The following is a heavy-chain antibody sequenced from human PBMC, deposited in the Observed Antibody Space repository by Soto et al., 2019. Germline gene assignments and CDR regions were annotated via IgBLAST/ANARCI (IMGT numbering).Heavy chain of an antibody. CDR3: ARDGTDSSGHYYYCYGMDV. CDR1: GYTFISYG. CDR2: ISVYNGNT. J-gene: IGHJ6*02. Sequence: ASVKVSCKASGYTFISYGISWVRQAPGQGLEWMGWISVYNGNTKYAQKLQGRVTMTTDTSTSTAYMELRSLRSDDTAVYYCARDGTDSSGHYYYCYGMDVWGQGTTVTVSS. D-gene: IGHD3-22*01. V-gene: IGHV1-18*01.